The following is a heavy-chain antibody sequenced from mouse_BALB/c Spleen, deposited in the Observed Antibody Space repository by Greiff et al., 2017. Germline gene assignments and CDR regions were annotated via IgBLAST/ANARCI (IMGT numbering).Heavy chain of an antibody. CDR1: GFTFSDYY. CDR3: ARESPCGNYGY. V-gene: IGHV5-4*02. D-gene: IGHD2-1*01. Sequence: EVQLVESGGGLVKPGGSLKLSCAASGFTFSDYYMYWVRQTPEKRLEWVATISDGGSNTYYPASVKGRFTISRDNAKNNLYLQMSSLKSEDTAMYYCARESPCGNYGYWGQGTTLTVSS. CDR2: ISDGGSNT. J-gene: IGHJ2*01.